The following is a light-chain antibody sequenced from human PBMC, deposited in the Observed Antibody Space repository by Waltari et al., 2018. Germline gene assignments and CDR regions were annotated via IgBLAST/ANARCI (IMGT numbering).Light chain of an antibody. CDR1: QSISGY. CDR2: AAS. V-gene: IGKV1-39*01. CDR3: QQSFNRPPT. Sequence: DIDMTQSPSSLSASVGDRVTITFRASQSISGYLPWYQQKPGSAPRLLIFAASNLQSGVPSRFSGSGSGTDFTLTISSLQPEDFATYYCQQSFNRPPTFGGGTKVEVK. J-gene: IGKJ4*01.